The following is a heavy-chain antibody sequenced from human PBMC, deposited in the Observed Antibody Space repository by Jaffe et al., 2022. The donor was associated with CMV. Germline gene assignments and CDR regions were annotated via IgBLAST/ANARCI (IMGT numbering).Heavy chain of an antibody. CDR2: TSYDGNDK. Sequence: QAQLVESGGGVVQPGRSLRLSCAASGFTFSNYGMHWVRQAPGKGLEWVAVTSYDGNDKYYADSVKGRFTISRDSSKNTLYLQMNSLRPEDTAVYYCAKELTLIVVGCFDPWGRGTLVTVSS. CDR1: GFTFSNYG. V-gene: IGHV3-30*18. D-gene: IGHD3-22*01. CDR3: AKELTLIVVGCFDP. J-gene: IGHJ5*02.